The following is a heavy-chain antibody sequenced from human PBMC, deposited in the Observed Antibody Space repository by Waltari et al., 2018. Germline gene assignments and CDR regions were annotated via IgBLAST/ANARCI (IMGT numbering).Heavy chain of an antibody. V-gene: IGHV4-59*12. D-gene: IGHD6-13*01. J-gene: IGHJ4*02. CDR3: ARGSSSWSSPYFDN. Sequence: QVQLQESGPGLVKPSDTLSPGCSVSGDSIISYFWNWIRRPPGKGLEWIGHVYYSGNTNYNPSLKSRVTISVDTSKNQFSLKLKSLTAADTAVYYCARGSSSWSSPYFDNWGQGVQVTVSS. CDR1: GDSIISYF. CDR2: VYYSGNT.